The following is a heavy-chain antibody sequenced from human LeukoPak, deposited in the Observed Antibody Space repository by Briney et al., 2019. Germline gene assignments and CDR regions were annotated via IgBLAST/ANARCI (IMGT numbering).Heavy chain of an antibody. V-gene: IGHV3-23*01. J-gene: IGHJ4*02. CDR3: AKDPSFNTISY. D-gene: IGHD3-22*01. Sequence: GGSLRLSCAASGFTFSSYSMSWVRQAPGKGLEWVATLGGSGTSTYYADSVKGRFTISRDNSKYMLYLQMTSLRAEDTAVYYCAKDPSFNTISYWGQGTLVTVSS. CDR1: GFTFSSYS. CDR2: LGGSGTST.